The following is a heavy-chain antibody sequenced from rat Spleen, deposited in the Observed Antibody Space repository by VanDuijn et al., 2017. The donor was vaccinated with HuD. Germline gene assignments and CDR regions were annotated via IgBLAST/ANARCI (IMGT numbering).Heavy chain of an antibody. J-gene: IGHJ4*01. D-gene: IGHD4-3*01. Sequence: EVQLVESGGDLVQPGRSVKLSCAASGFTFSSFPMAWVRQAPTQGLEWVASISYEGSSIYYGDSVKGRFPISRDNAKSTLYLQMNSLRSEDTATYYCARHNSGYGVMDAWGQGASVTVSS. CDR2: ISYEGSSI. CDR3: ARHNSGYGVMDA. V-gene: IGHV5-46*01. CDR1: GFTFSSFP.